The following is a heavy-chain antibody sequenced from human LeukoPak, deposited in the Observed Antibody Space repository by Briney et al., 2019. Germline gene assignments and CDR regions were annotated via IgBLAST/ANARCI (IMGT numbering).Heavy chain of an antibody. CDR3: ARHRVFLLVLDY. CDR2: IYYSGST. V-gene: IGHV4-59*08. D-gene: IGHD6-13*01. CDR1: GGSISSYY. Sequence: SETLSLTCTVSGGSISSYYWSWIRQPPGKGLEWIGYIYYSGSTNYNPSLKSRVTISVDTSKNQFSLKLSSVTAADTAVYYCARHRVFLLVLDYWGQGTLVTVSS. J-gene: IGHJ4*02.